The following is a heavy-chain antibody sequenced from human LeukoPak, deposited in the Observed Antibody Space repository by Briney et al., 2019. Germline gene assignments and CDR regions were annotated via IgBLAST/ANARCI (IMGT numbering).Heavy chain of an antibody. J-gene: IGHJ4*02. V-gene: IGHV5-51*01. CDR2: IYPRDSDT. D-gene: IGHD3-10*01. CDR1: GYTFTYQW. CDR3: ARHSDVIGAI. Sequence: GESLKISCKASGYTFTYQWIGWVRQKSGSGLEWMGIIYPRDSDTRYSPSFQGHVSISAGTSINTAYLEWSRLEASDTAIYYCARHSDVIGAIWGQGTLVTVSS.